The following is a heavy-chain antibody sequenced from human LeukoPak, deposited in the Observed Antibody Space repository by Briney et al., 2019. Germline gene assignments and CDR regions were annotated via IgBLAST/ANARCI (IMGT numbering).Heavy chain of an antibody. Sequence: PGGSLRFSCAASGFTFSSYTMNWVRQAPGKGLEWVSSISSSSIYIYYADSVKGRFTISRDNAKNSLYLQMNSLRAEDTAVYYCARESGEAFDIWGQGTMVTVSS. CDR3: ARESGEAFDI. D-gene: IGHD7-27*01. CDR2: ISSSSIYI. CDR1: GFTFSSYT. J-gene: IGHJ3*02. V-gene: IGHV3-21*01.